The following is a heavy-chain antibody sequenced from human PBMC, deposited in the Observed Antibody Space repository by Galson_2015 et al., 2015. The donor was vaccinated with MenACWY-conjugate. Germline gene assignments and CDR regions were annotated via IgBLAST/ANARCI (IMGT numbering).Heavy chain of an antibody. CDR2: ISGSGGST. Sequence: SLRLSCAASGFTFSSYAMSWVRRAPGKGLEWVSVISGSGGSTYYADSVKGRFTISRDNSKNTLYLQMNSLRAEDTAVYYCAKVFYSSTGQMDVWGKGTTVTVSS. CDR3: AKVFYSSTGQMDV. CDR1: GFTFSSYA. D-gene: IGHD2-2*01. V-gene: IGHV3-23*01. J-gene: IGHJ6*04.